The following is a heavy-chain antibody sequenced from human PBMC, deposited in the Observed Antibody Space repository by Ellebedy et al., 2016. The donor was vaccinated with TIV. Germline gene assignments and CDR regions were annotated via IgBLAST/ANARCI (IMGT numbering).Heavy chain of an antibody. V-gene: IGHV1-18*01. J-gene: IGHJ1*01. D-gene: IGHD3-22*01. Sequence: AASVKVSCKSSGYTFIDYGISWVRQAPGQGLDWMGWISAYSGNTNYADNLQGRVTMTTDTSTDTAYVELRSLRSDDTAVYYCARGGQPRYYDSSGAPEYFQHWGQGTLVTVSS. CDR3: ARGGQPRYYDSSGAPEYFQH. CDR2: ISAYSGNT. CDR1: GYTFIDYG.